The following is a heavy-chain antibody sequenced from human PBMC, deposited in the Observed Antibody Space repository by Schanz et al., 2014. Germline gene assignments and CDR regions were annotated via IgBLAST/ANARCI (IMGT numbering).Heavy chain of an antibody. CDR3: ARGGYSSGWYDRDIAHFDY. Sequence: QVQLVQSGAEVKKPGASVKVSCKASGYTFTSYSIHWVRQAPGQRLEWMGWINAGTGNTEYSQKFQGRVTMTTDTSTSTAYMELRSLRSDDTAVYYCARGGYSSGWYDRDIAHFDYWGQGTLVTVSS. V-gene: IGHV1-3*01. J-gene: IGHJ4*02. CDR2: INAGTGNT. D-gene: IGHD6-19*01. CDR1: GYTFTSYS.